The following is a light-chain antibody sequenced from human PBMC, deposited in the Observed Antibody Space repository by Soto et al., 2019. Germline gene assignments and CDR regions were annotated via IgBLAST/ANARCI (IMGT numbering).Light chain of an antibody. CDR1: QSVGTTY. V-gene: IGKV3-20*01. Sequence: EIVLTQSPGTLSLSPGERATLSCRASQSVGTTYLTWYQHKPGQAPRLLIYGASSRATGIPDRFSGSGSGTEFTLTISRPQPEDFATYYCQQLNSYPITFGQGTRLEI. CDR2: GAS. J-gene: IGKJ5*01. CDR3: QQLNSYPIT.